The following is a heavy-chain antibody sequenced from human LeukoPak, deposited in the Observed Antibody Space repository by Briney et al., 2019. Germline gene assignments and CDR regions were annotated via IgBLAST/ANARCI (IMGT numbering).Heavy chain of an antibody. CDR3: AKVAITMILMYYFDY. Sequence: GGSLRLSCAASGFTLSSYAMSWVRQAPGKGLEWVSAISGSGDSTYYADSVKGRFTISRDNSKNTLYLQMNSLRAEDTAVYYCAKVAITMILMYYFDYWGQGTLVTVSS. D-gene: IGHD3-22*01. J-gene: IGHJ4*02. V-gene: IGHV3-23*01. CDR1: GFTLSSYA. CDR2: ISGSGDST.